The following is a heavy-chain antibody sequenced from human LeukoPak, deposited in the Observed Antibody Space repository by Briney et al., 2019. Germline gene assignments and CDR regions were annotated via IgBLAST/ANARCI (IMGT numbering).Heavy chain of an antibody. CDR2: IYGSGST. CDR1: GGSISSYY. CDR3: AREGTSGTHLNWFDP. Sequence: SETLSLTCTVSGGSISSYYWSRIRQPPGKGLEWIGHIYGSGSTNYNPSLKSRVTLSVDTSKNQFSLKLSSVTAADTAVYYCAREGTSGTHLNWFDPWGQGTLVTVSS. J-gene: IGHJ5*02. D-gene: IGHD1-1*01. V-gene: IGHV4-59*01.